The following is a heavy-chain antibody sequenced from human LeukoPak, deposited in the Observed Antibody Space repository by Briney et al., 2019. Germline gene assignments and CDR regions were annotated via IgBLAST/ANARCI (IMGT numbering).Heavy chain of an antibody. CDR1: GYTFTGYY. CDR2: INPSGGST. CDR3: ARDTGSGSYHNWFDP. V-gene: IGHV1-46*01. Sequence: ASVKVSCKASGYTFTGYYMHWVRQAPGQGLEWMGWINPSGGSTSYAQKFQGRVTMTRDMSTSTVYMELSSLRSEDTAVYYCARDTGSGSYHNWFDPWGQGTLVTVSS. J-gene: IGHJ5*02. D-gene: IGHD1-26*01.